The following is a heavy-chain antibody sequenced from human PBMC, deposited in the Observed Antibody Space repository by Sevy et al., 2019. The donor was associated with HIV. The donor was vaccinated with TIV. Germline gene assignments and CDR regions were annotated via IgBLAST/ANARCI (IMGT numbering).Heavy chain of an antibody. V-gene: IGHV3-23*01. CDR1: GFTFSKYS. D-gene: IGHD2-2*01. CDR2: FSFGCGKI. CDR3: ASEGSTKPYDY. Sequence: GGSLRLSCAASGFTFSKYSMSWIRQTPGKGLGWVATFSFGCGKINYADSVKGRFTMSRDDSRNTFYLQMNSLGAEDTAIYYCASEGSTKPYDYWGQGTVVTVSS. J-gene: IGHJ4*02.